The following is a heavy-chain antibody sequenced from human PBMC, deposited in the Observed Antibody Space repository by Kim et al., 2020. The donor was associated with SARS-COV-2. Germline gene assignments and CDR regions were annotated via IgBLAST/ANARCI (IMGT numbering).Heavy chain of an antibody. CDR2: ISSSGSTI. Sequence: GGSLRLSCAASGFTFSDYYMSWIRQAPGKGLEWVSYISSSGSTIYYADSVKGRFTISRDNAKNSLYLQMNSLRAEDTAVYYCARTSHLPIVVVVAARARAFDIWGQGTMVTVSS. J-gene: IGHJ3*02. CDR1: GFTFSDYY. D-gene: IGHD2-15*01. V-gene: IGHV3-11*04. CDR3: ARTSHLPIVVVVAARARAFDI.